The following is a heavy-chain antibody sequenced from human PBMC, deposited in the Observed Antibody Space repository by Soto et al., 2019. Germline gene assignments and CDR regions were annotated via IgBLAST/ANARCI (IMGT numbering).Heavy chain of an antibody. D-gene: IGHD2-21*02. CDR2: IYYSGST. CDR1: GGSISSYY. V-gene: IGHV4-59*01. J-gene: IGHJ6*02. Sequence: LSLTCTVSGGSISSYYWSWIRQPPGKGLEWIGYIYYSGSTNYNPSLKSRVTISVDTSKNQFSLKLSSVTAADTAVYYCARDQYCGGDCYNYGMDVWGQGTTVTVSS. CDR3: ARDQYCGGDCYNYGMDV.